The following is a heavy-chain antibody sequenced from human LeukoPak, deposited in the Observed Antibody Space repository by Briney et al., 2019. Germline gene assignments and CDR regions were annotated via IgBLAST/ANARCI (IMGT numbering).Heavy chain of an antibody. CDR1: GFTFSSYS. V-gene: IGHV3-21*01. Sequence: AGGSLRLSCAASGFTFSSYSMNWVRQAPGKGLEWVSSISSSSSYIYYAGSVKGRFTISRDNAKNSLYLQMNSLRAEDTAVYYCARVMSRVVGFDYWGQGTLVTVSS. D-gene: IGHD2-15*01. CDR3: ARVMSRVVGFDY. CDR2: ISSSSSYI. J-gene: IGHJ4*02.